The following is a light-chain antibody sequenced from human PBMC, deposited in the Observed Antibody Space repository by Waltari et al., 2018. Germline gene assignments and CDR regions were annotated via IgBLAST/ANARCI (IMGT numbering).Light chain of an antibody. J-gene: IGLJ2*01. Sequence: QSALTQPASVSGAPGQSITIPCTGTSSEVGGYDLVSWYQQHPGKVPKLMIYGVSTWPSGVSYRFSASKSGNTASLTISGLQTEDEADYYCSSYTGSGTFVVFGGGTKLTVL. CDR2: GVS. V-gene: IGLV2-23*02. CDR3: SSYTGSGTFVV. CDR1: SSEVGGYDL.